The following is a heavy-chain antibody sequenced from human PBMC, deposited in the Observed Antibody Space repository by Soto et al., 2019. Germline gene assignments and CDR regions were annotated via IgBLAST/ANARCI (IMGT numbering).Heavy chain of an antibody. D-gene: IGHD2-21*01. CDR2: MNPNSGNT. CDR3: ARGVGVVGRCLQLENVGDF. CDR1: GYTFTSYD. V-gene: IGHV1-8*01. Sequence: ASVKVSCKASGYTFTSYDINWVRQATGQGLEWMGWMNPNSGNTGYAQKFQGRVTMTRNTSISTAYMELSSLRSEDTAVYYCARGVGVVGRCLQLENVGDFWGQGTLVTVSS. J-gene: IGHJ4*02.